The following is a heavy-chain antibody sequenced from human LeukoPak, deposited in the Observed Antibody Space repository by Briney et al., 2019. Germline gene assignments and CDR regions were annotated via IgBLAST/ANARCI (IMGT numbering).Heavy chain of an antibody. D-gene: IGHD6-13*01. CDR3: ASVSHRKSSSYRFDP. V-gene: IGHV1-69*10. CDR1: GGTFSSYA. Sequence: ASVKVSCKASGGTFSSYAISWVRQAPGQGLEWMGGIIPILGIANYAQKFQGRVTITADKSTSTAYMELSSLRSEDTAVYYCASVSHRKSSSYRFDPWGQGTLVTVSS. CDR2: IIPILGIA. J-gene: IGHJ5*02.